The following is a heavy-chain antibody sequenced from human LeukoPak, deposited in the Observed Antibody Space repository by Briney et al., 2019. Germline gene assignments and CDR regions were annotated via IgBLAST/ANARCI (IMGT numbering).Heavy chain of an antibody. CDR1: GFTFSSYS. J-gene: IGHJ4*02. CDR2: ISSSSSYI. CDR3: ARGPHDSSGYYYPPRYFDY. V-gene: IGHV3-21*01. D-gene: IGHD3-22*01. Sequence: GGSLILSXAASGFTFSSYSMNWVRQAPGKGLEWVSSISSSSSYIYYADSLKGRFTTSRDNAKNSLYLQMNSLRAEDTAVYYCARGPHDSSGYYYPPRYFDYWGQGTLVTVSS.